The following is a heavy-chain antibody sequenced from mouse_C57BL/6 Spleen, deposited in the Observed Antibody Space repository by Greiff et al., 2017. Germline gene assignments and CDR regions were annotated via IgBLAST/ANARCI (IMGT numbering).Heavy chain of an antibody. D-gene: IGHD2-3*01. CDR2: ISDGGSYT. CDR1: GFTFSSYA. V-gene: IGHV5-4*01. Sequence: EVQLQESGGGLVKPGGSLKLSCAASGFTFSSYAMSWVRQTPEKRLEWVATISDGGSYTYYPDNVKGRFTISRDNAKNNLYLQMSHLKSEDTAMYYCARWLLRYFDVWGTGTTVTVSS. CDR3: ARWLLRYFDV. J-gene: IGHJ1*03.